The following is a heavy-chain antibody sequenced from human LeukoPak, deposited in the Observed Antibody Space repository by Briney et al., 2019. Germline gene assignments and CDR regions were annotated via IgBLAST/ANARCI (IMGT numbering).Heavy chain of an antibody. CDR1: GGTFSSYA. Sequence: SVKVSCKASGGTFSSYAISWVRQAPGQGLEWMGRIIPILGIANYAQKFQGRVTITADKSTSTAYMELSSLRSEDTAVYYCARETESTMAPFDYWGQGTLVTVSS. D-gene: IGHD3-10*01. J-gene: IGHJ4*02. V-gene: IGHV1-69*04. CDR2: IIPILGIA. CDR3: ARETESTMAPFDY.